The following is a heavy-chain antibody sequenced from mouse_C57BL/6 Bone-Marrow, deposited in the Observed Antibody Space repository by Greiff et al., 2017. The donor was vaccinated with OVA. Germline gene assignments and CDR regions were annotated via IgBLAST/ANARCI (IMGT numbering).Heavy chain of an antibody. V-gene: IGHV1-22*01. CDR3: ARHYGSSRYYAMDY. D-gene: IGHD1-1*01. J-gene: IGHJ4*01. Sequence: VHVKQSGPELVKPGASVKMSCKASGYTFTDYNMHWVKQSHGKSLEWIGYINPNNGGTSYNQKFKGKATLTVNKSSSTAYMELRSLTSEDSAVYYCARHYGSSRYYAMDYWGQGTSVTVSS. CDR1: GYTFTDYN. CDR2: INPNNGGT.